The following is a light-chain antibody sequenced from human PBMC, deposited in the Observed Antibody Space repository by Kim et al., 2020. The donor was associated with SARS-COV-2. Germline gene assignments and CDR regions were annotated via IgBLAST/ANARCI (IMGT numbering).Light chain of an antibody. Sequence: GQSIAISCTGTSTDVGGYDFVSWYQQHPGKAPKLMIFDVRHRPSGVSNRFSGTKYGNTAYLTISGLQAEDEADYYCSSFRSSSNYVFGTGTKVTVL. CDR2: DVR. J-gene: IGLJ1*01. CDR1: STDVGGYDF. CDR3: SSFRSSSNYV. V-gene: IGLV2-14*03.